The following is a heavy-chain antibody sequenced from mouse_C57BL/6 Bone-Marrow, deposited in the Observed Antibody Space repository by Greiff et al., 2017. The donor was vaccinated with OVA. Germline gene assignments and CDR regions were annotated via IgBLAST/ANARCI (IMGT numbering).Heavy chain of an antibody. V-gene: IGHV1-42*01. Sequence: DVQLQESGPELVKPGASVKISCKASGYSFTGYYMNWVKQSPEKSLEWIGEINPSTGGTTYNQKFKAKATLTVDKSSSTAYMQHKSLTSEDSAVYYCARSRRQLRMDYWGQGTSVTVSS. CDR2: INPSTGGT. J-gene: IGHJ4*01. CDR1: GYSFTGYY. D-gene: IGHD6-1*01. CDR3: ARSRRQLRMDY.